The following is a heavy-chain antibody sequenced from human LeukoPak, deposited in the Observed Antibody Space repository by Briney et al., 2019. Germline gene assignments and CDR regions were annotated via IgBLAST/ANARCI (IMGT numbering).Heavy chain of an antibody. J-gene: IGHJ3*02. Sequence: SQTLSLTCAVSGGSISSGGYSWSWIRQPPGKGLEWIGYIYHSGSTYYNPSLKSRVTISVDRSKNQFSLKLSSVTAADTAVYYCARGIDYGDYVSAFDIWGQGTMVTVSS. D-gene: IGHD4-17*01. CDR1: GGSISSGGYS. CDR2: IYHSGST. V-gene: IGHV4-30-2*01. CDR3: ARGIDYGDYVSAFDI.